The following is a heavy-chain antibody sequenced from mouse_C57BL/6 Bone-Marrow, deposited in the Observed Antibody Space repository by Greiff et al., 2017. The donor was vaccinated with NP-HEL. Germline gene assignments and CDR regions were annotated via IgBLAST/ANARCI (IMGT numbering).Heavy chain of an antibody. CDR2: INPYNGGT. Sequence: VQLQQSGPVLVKPGASVKMSCKASGYTFTDYYMNWVKQSHGKSLEWIGVINPYNGGTSYNQKFKGKATLTVDKSSSTAYMERNSLTSDDSAVYYGARMGGLRRGGAMDYWGQGTSVTVSS. V-gene: IGHV1-19*01. CDR1: GYTFTDYY. CDR3: ARMGGLRRGGAMDY. D-gene: IGHD2-4*01. J-gene: IGHJ4*01.